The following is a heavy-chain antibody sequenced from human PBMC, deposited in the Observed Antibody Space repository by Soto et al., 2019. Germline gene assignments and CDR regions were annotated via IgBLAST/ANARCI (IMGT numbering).Heavy chain of an antibody. CDR2: MYTSGTT. V-gene: IGHV3-66*01. CDR3: AKGRDTTLLFXRKPHPFDV. CDR1: GFNVSSKY. J-gene: IGHJ3*01. D-gene: IGHD5-18*01. Sequence: EVQLMESGGGLVQPGGSLRLSCLASGFNVSSKYMNWVRQAPGKGLEWVSVMYTSGTTYYSDSVKGRFTISRDTLKNTLHLQMDILGADETAVYYGAKGRDTTLLFXRKPHPFDVLGQGAMVTVSS.